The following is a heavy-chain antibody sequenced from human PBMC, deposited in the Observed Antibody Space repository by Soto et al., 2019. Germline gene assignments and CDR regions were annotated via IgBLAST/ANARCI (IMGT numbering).Heavy chain of an antibody. CDR3: EKAVQYSYVLDV. CDR1: KFTFSTYA. V-gene: IGHV3-23*01. Sequence: PGGSLRLSCEAPKFTFSTYAMTWVRQAPGQGLEWVCSISGSGGKTYYADSVKGRFTVSRDNSDNTVSLRMSGLRVDDTAIYYCEKAVQYSYVLDVWGQGTTVTVS. J-gene: IGHJ6*02. D-gene: IGHD5-18*01. CDR2: ISGSGGKT.